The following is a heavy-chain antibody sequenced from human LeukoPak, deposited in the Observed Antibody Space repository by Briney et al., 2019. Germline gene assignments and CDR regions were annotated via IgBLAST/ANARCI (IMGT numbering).Heavy chain of an antibody. V-gene: IGHV4-34*01. CDR3: ARGLNYYGSGSYTDY. J-gene: IGHJ4*02. CDR2: INHSGST. D-gene: IGHD3-10*01. Sequence: SETLSLTCAVYGGSFSGYYWSWIRQPPGKGLEWIGEINHSGSTNYNPSLKSRVTISVDTSKNQFSLKLSSVTTADTAVYYCARGLNYYGSGSYTDYWGQGTLVTVSS. CDR1: GGSFSGYY.